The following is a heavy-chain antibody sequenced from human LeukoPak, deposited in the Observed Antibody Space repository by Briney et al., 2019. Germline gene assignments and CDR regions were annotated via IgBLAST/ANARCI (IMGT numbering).Heavy chain of an antibody. V-gene: IGHV1-69*05. CDR1: GGTFSSYA. Sequence: SVKVSCKASGGTFSSYAISWVRQAPGQGLEWMGGIIPIFGTANYAQKFQGRVTITTDESTSTAYMELSSLRSEDTAVYYCARELLWSGESHSYYYMDVWGKGTTVTVSS. CDR3: ARELLWSGESHSYYYMDV. D-gene: IGHD3-10*01. CDR2: IIPIFGTA. J-gene: IGHJ6*03.